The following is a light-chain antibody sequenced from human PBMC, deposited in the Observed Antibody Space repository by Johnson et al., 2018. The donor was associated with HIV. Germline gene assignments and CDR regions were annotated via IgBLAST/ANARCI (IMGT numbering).Light chain of an antibody. V-gene: IGLV1-51*02. J-gene: IGLJ1*01. CDR3: GTWDTSLRTAL. Sequence: QSVLTQPPSVSAAPGQKVTISCSGSSSNIGNNYVSWYQQLPGTAPKLLIYENNKRPSGIPDQFSGSKSGTSATLGIPGLQTGDEADYCCGTWDTSLRTALFGTGTKVTVL. CDR2: ENN. CDR1: SSNIGNNY.